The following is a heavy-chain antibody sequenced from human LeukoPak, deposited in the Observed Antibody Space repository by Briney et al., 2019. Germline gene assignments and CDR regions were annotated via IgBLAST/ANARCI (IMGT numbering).Heavy chain of an antibody. CDR1: GFTFSSYG. Sequence: GRSLRPSCAASGFTFSSYGMHWVRQAPGKGLEWVAVIWYDGSNKYYADSVKGRFTISRDNSKNTLYLQMNSLRAEDTFFSSRRRHTRYGSGSYLDYWGQGTLVTVSS. D-gene: IGHD3-10*01. J-gene: IGHJ4*02. CDR3: RRHTRYGSGSYLDY. CDR2: IWYDGSNK. V-gene: IGHV3-33*01.